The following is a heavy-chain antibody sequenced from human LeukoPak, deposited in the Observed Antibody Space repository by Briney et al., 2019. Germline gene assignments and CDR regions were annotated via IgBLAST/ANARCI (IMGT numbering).Heavy chain of an antibody. CDR1: RYNFITYA. Sequence: ASVKVSCKASRYNFITYAMHWVRQAPGQGLEWMGYINVGNGDTKYSQKFQGRVTFTRDTSASIAYMELSSLTSEDTAIYYCARKNYGDRHPYDYWGQGTLVTVSS. CDR3: ARKNYGDRHPYDY. CDR2: INVGNGDT. D-gene: IGHD2-21*02. V-gene: IGHV1-3*01. J-gene: IGHJ4*02.